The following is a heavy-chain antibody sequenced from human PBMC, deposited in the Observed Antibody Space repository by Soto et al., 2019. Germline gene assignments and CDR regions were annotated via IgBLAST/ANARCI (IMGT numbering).Heavy chain of an antibody. CDR2: ISAYNGNT. V-gene: IGHV1-18*01. CDR3: ARMDLYGDYVEEQNSYYYYGMDV. J-gene: IGHJ6*02. D-gene: IGHD4-17*01. CDR1: GYTFTSYG. Sequence: QVQLVQSGAEVKKPGASVKVSCKASGYTFTSYGISWVRQAPGQGLEWMGWISAYNGNTNYAQKLQGRVTMTTDTSKSTAYMEQRSLRSDDTAVYYCARMDLYGDYVEEQNSYYYYGMDVWGQGTTVTVSS.